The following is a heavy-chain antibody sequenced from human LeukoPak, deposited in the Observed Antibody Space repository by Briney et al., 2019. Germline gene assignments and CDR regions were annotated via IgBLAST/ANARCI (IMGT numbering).Heavy chain of an antibody. J-gene: IGHJ4*02. CDR1: GLTFSSYG. CDR2: ISYDGSNT. D-gene: IGHD6-19*01. Sequence: PARSLRLSCAVYGLTFSSYGMRWVRQAPSKGMEWVAVISYDGSNTYYADSVKGRFTISRDNSKNTLYLQMNSLRAEYTAVYYCASLAVAGTSISLDYWGQGALVTVSS. CDR3: ASLAVAGTSISLDY. V-gene: IGHV3-30*03.